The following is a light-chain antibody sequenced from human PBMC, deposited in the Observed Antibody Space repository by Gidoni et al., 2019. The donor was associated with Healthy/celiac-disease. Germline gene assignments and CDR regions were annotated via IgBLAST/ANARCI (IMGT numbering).Light chain of an antibody. V-gene: IGKV3-20*01. CDR1: QSVSSSY. CDR2: GAS. Sequence: IVWTQSPGTLSLSPGERATLSCRASQSVSSSYLAWYQQKPVQAPRLLIYGASSSATGSPDRFSGSGSGTDFTLTISRLEPEDFAVYYCQHYGSSPPVTFGQGTRLEIK. J-gene: IGKJ5*01. CDR3: QHYGSSPPVT.